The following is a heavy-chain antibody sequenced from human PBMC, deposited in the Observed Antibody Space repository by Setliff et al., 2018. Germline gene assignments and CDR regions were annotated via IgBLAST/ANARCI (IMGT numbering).Heavy chain of an antibody. D-gene: IGHD2-15*01. CDR3: ARQYCSGGTCYFDP. V-gene: IGHV4-59*01. Sequence: SETLSLTCTVSGGSISTYYWSWIRQSPGKGLEWIGYVYYSGSATYNPSLKSRVTISVDTSKNQFSLKVRSVTAADTAVYYCARQYCSGGTCYFDPWGQGTLVTVSS. J-gene: IGHJ4*02. CDR1: GGSISTYY. CDR2: VYYSGSA.